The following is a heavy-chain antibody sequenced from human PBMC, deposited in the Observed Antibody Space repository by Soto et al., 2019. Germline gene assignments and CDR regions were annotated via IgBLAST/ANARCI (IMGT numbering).Heavy chain of an antibody. D-gene: IGHD6-19*01. CDR1: GGSISNLNNY. J-gene: IGHJ4*02. Sequence: LQLQESGPGMVKPSETLSLSCSVAGGSISNLNNYWGWVRQPPGTGLGWIGSISDRGATFYNASLESRLSISLETPKNQFSLRLNSVTAADTALYFCSRHRLQWLVYFDYWGPGILVSVSS. V-gene: IGHV4-39*01. CDR2: ISDRGAT. CDR3: SRHRLQWLVYFDY.